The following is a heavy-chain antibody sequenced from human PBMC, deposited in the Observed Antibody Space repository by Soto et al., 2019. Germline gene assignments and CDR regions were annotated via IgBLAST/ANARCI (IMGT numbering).Heavy chain of an antibody. CDR3: ARRFSGNYYYYMDV. J-gene: IGHJ6*03. V-gene: IGHV4-59*08. Sequence: SETLSLTCTVSGGSISSYYWSWIRQPPGKGLEWIGYIYYSGSTNYNPSLKSRVTISVDTSKNQFSLKLSSVTAADTAVYYCARRFSGNYYYYMDVWGKGTTVTVSS. CDR1: GGSISSYY. D-gene: IGHD1-26*01. CDR2: IYYSGST.